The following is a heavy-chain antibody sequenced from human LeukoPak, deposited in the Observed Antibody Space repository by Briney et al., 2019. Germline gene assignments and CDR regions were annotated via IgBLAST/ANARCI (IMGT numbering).Heavy chain of an antibody. CDR3: ARVQSEYYYDSSGYYP. J-gene: IGHJ5*02. CDR2: MNPNSGNT. V-gene: IGHV1-8*01. CDR1: GYTFTSYD. D-gene: IGHD3-22*01. Sequence: GASVKVSCKASGYTFTSYDINWVRQATGQGLEWMGWMNPNSGNTGYAQKFQGRVTVTRNTSISTAYMELSSLRSEDTAVYYCARVQSEYYYDSSGYYPWGQGTLVTVSS.